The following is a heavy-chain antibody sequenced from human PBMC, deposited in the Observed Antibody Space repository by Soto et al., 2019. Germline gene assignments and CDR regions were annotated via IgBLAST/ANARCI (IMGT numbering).Heavy chain of an antibody. Sequence: QVQLVESGGGVVQPGRSLRLSCAASGFTFSNYAMHWVHQAPGKGLEWVAVISYEGNNKYYADSVKGRFTISRDNSKNTLYLQMNSLRAEDTAVFYCARTRSPVGTPFDFWGQGTLVTVSS. CDR2: ISYEGNNK. CDR3: ARTRSPVGTPFDF. V-gene: IGHV3-30-3*01. J-gene: IGHJ4*02. CDR1: GFTFSNYA. D-gene: IGHD1-26*01.